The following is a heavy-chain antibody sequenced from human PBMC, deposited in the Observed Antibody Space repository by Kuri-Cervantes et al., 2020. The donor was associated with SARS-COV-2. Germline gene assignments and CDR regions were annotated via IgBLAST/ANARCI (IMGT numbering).Heavy chain of an antibody. CDR2: ISYDGSNK. Sequence: GGSLRLSCAASGFTFSSYAMHWVRQAPGKGLEWVAVISYDGSNKYYADSVKGRFTISRDNSKNTLYLQMNSPRGEDTAVYYCARVAGEGPIYYYYMDVWGKGTTVTVSS. CDR1: GFTFSSYA. V-gene: IGHV3-30-3*01. CDR3: ARVAGEGPIYYYYMDV. D-gene: IGHD2-21*01. J-gene: IGHJ6*03.